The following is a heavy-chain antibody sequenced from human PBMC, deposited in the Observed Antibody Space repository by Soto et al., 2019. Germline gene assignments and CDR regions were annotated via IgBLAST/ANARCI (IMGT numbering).Heavy chain of an antibody. V-gene: IGHV3-30*18. J-gene: IGHJ6*02. CDR3: AKDLYTIFGVVINHAKYYYYGMDV. CDR2: ISYDGSNK. D-gene: IGHD3-3*01. Sequence: HPGGSLRLSCAASGFTFSSYGVHWVRQAPGKGLEWVAVISYDGSNKYYADSVKGRFTISRDNSKNTLYLQMNSLRAEDTAVYYCAKDLYTIFGVVINHAKYYYYGMDVWGQGTTVTVSS. CDR1: GFTFSSYG.